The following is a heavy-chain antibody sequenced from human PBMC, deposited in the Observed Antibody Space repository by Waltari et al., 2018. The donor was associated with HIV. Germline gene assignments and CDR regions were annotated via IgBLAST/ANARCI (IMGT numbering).Heavy chain of an antibody. CDR1: GFPFSNYG. J-gene: IGHJ6*02. CDR3: VKEYQYSHSWYSYYGMDV. V-gene: IGHV3-23*01. D-gene: IGHD6-13*01. CDR2: FRGIVGST. Sequence: EVQVLESGGALVQPGGSLRLSCAASGFPFSNYGMSWVRQAPGKGLEWVSTFRGIVGSTYYADSVKGRFTVSRDHSKNTVYLKMNSLRAEDTAVYFCVKEYQYSHSWYSYYGMDVWGQGTTVTVSS.